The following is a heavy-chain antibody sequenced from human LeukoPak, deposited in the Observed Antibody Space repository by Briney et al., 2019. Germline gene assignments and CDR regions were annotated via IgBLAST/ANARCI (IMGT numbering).Heavy chain of an antibody. Sequence: SETLSLTCAVYGGSFSGYYWSWIRQPPGKGLEWIGEINHSGSTNYNPSLKSRVTISVDTSKNQFSLKLSPVTAADTAVYYCARAISNCSSTSCYGWFDPWGQGTLVTVSS. CDR3: ARAISNCSSTSCYGWFDP. D-gene: IGHD2-2*01. V-gene: IGHV4-34*01. J-gene: IGHJ5*02. CDR1: GGSFSGYY. CDR2: INHSGST.